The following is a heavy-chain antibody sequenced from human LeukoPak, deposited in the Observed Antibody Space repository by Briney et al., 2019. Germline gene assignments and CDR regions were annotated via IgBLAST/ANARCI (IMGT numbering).Heavy chain of an antibody. J-gene: IGHJ3*02. CDR3: ARVAWGNDAFDI. D-gene: IGHD1-26*01. CDR1: GFTFNSYS. CDR2: ISSSSSYI. Sequence: PGGSLRLPCAASGFTFNSYSMNWVRQAPGKGLEWVSSISSSSSYIYYADSVKGRFTISRDNAKNSLYLQMNSLRAEDTAVYYCARVAWGNDAFDIWGQGTMVTVSS. V-gene: IGHV3-21*01.